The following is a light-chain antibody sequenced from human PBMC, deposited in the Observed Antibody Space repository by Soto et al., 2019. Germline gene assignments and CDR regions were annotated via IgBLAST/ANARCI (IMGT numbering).Light chain of an antibody. J-gene: IGKJ5*01. V-gene: IGKV3-20*01. CDR2: GAS. CDR3: QHYQSGHPIT. Sequence: EIVLTQSPGTLSLSPGERATLSCRASQSVSSSYLAWYQQKAGQAPRLLIYGASNRATGIPDRFSGSGSGTDFTLTISRLEPEDFALYYCQHYQSGHPITFGQGTRLEIK. CDR1: QSVSSSY.